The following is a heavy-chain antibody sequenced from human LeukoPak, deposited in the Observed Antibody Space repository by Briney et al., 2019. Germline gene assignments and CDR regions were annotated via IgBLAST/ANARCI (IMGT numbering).Heavy chain of an antibody. D-gene: IGHD1-14*01. V-gene: IGHV3-74*01. CDR1: GFTFSSYW. CDR2: IVSDGSNT. CDR3: AKPLGNYYYYGMDV. Sequence: GGSLRLSCAASGFTFSSYWMNWVRQVPGKGLVWVSRIVSDGSNTNYADSVKGRFTISRDNAKNTLYLQMNSLRAEDTAVYYCAKPLGNYYYYGMDVWGQGTTVTVSS. J-gene: IGHJ6*02.